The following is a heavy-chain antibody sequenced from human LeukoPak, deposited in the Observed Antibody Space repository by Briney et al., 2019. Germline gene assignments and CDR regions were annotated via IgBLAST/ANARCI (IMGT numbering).Heavy chain of an antibody. Sequence: GGSLRLSCAASGFTFSSYGMHWVRQAPGKGLEWVAVISYDGSNKYYAGSVKGRFTISRDNSKNTLYLQMNSLRAEDTAVYYCAKDLDWGQGTLVTVSS. CDR1: GFTFSSYG. J-gene: IGHJ4*02. V-gene: IGHV3-30*18. CDR3: AKDLD. CDR2: ISYDGSNK.